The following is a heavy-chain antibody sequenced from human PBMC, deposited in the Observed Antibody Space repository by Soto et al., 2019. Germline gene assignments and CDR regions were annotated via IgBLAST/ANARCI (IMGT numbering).Heavy chain of an antibody. CDR3: ARDYLSSKPPLSYFDY. Sequence: QVQLVQPGAEVTKPGASVRLSCKASGYNFISHHIHWVRQAPGQGLEWMGFINPFDGSATHAQKLQRRVTLTRDKSTSTVYMELSSLRSEDAAVYYCARDYLSSKPPLSYFDYCGRRALVTVS. V-gene: IGHV1-46*04. D-gene: IGHD2-2*01. J-gene: IGHJ4*02. CDR2: INPFDGSA. CDR1: GYNFISHH.